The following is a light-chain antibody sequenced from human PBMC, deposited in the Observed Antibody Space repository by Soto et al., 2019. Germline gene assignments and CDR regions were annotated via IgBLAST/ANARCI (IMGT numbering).Light chain of an antibody. Sequence: EIELTQSPGTLSVSPGETVTLACRVSPPLDTPYMAWFQAKAGLPPRMLIHQSSLRLPGGADRFSGSGSGSDFSLTISGVEADDSAVYYCQQYSRTPFTFGQGTNLEIK. CDR1: PPLDTPY. CDR2: QSS. J-gene: IGKJ2*01. CDR3: QQYSRTPFT. V-gene: IGKV3-20*01.